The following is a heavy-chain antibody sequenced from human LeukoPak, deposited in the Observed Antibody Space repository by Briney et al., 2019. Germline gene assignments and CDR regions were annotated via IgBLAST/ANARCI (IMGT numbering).Heavy chain of an antibody. V-gene: IGHV4-34*01. J-gene: IGHJ3*02. CDR1: GGSFSGYY. D-gene: IGHD3-3*01. Sequence: SETLSLTCAVYGGSFSGYYWSWIRQPPGKGLEWIGEINHSGSTNYNPSLKSRVTISVDTSKNQFSLKLSSVTAADTAVYYCARGANPITIFGVVTISKTRVGNAFDIWGQGTMVTVSS. CDR3: ARGANPITIFGVVTISKTRVGNAFDI. CDR2: INHSGST.